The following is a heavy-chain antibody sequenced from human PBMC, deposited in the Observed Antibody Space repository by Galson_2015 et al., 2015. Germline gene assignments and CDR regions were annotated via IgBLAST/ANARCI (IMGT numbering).Heavy chain of an antibody. D-gene: IGHD3/OR15-3a*01. CDR3: ARGPDFFPYYMDV. J-gene: IGHJ6*03. CDR1: GFTVSSNY. V-gene: IGHV3-53*01. CDR2: IYSGGST. Sequence: SLRLSCAASGFTVSSNYMSWVRQAPGKGLEWVSVIYSGGSTYYADSVKGRFTISRDNSKNTLYLQMNSLRAEDTAVYYCARGPDFFPYYMDVWGKGTTVTVSS.